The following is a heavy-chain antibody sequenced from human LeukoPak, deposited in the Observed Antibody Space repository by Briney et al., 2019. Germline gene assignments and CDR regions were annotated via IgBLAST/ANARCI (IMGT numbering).Heavy chain of an antibody. Sequence: GGSLRLSCVASGFTFRNFAMNCVRQAPGRGLEWVSVVTGDSGTTHYAHSVKGRFTISRRNPKNTVYLQMNSLRAADTPIYYCAKTPYDFWSGFWYYFDCWGQGTLVTVSS. CDR1: GFTFRNFA. CDR2: VTGDSGTT. V-gene: IGHV3-23*01. D-gene: IGHD3-3*01. J-gene: IGHJ4*02. CDR3: AKTPYDFWSGFWYYFDC.